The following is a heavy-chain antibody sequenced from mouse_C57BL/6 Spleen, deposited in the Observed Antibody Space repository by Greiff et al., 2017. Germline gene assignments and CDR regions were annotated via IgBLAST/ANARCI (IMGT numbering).Heavy chain of an antibody. CDR3: ARNYGYDGDYFDY. D-gene: IGHD2-2*01. Sequence: VQLQQPGAELVKPGASVKLSCKASGYTFTSYWMHWVKQRPGRGLEWMGRIDPYSGGTKYNEKFKSKATLTVDNPTTTAYMQLSSLTSEDSAVYYCARNYGYDGDYFDYWGQGTTLTVSS. V-gene: IGHV1-72*01. J-gene: IGHJ2*01. CDR1: GYTFTSYW. CDR2: IDPYSGGT.